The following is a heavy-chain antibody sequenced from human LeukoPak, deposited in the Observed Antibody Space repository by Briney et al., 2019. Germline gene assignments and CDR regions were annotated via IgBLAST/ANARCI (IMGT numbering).Heavy chain of an antibody. D-gene: IGHD5-12*01. CDR1: GFTFSQYS. CDR3: ARDAGNSGYGCDL. V-gene: IGHV3-48*01. CDR2: LRYTGET. J-gene: IGHJ5*02. Sequence: PGGSLRLSCAASGFTFSQYSINWVRQAPGKGLEWVSHLRYTGETFYADSVKGRFTTSRDNVRNSLYLQMNSLRAEDTAMYYCARDAGNSGYGCDLWGQGTLVTVSS.